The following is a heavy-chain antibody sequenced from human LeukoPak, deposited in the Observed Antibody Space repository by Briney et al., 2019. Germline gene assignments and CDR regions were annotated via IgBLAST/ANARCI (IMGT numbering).Heavy chain of an antibody. V-gene: IGHV1-46*01. CDR1: GYTFTSYY. Sequence: ASVKVSCKASGYTFTSYYMHWVRQAPGQGLERMGIINPSGGSTSYAQKFQGRVTMTRDTSTSTVYMELSSLRSEDTAVYYCARGTGPSGRFLEWLLRDNWFDPWGQGTLVTVSS. D-gene: IGHD3-3*01. CDR3: ARGTGPSGRFLEWLLRDNWFDP. CDR2: INPSGGST. J-gene: IGHJ5*02.